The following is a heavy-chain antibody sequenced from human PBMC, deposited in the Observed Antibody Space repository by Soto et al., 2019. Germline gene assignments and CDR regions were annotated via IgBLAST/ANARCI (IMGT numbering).Heavy chain of an antibody. V-gene: IGHV1-18*01. CDR1: GYTFTSYG. J-gene: IGHJ4*02. CDR2: ISAYNGNT. CDR3: TRNSPPLDY. Sequence: QVQLVQSGAEVKKPGASVKVSCKASGYTFTSYGISWVRQAPGQGLEWMGWISAYNGNTQYAQKLQGRVTLTTDTSPSTAYLALRTLSSDNTALYYSTRNSPPLDYCAQGTLVTISS.